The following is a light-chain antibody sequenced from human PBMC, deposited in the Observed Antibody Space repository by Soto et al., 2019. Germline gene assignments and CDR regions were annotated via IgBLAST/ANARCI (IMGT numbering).Light chain of an antibody. J-gene: IGKJ5*01. CDR3: QQSYSIPLT. V-gene: IGKV1-39*01. CDR1: QTIRSY. Sequence: DIQMTQSRSSLPASLGDRVTITCRTSQTIRSYVNWYQPKPGKAPKLLIYAATNMQSGVPLRFRGSGSGTDFTLTISSLQPEDVETYYCQQSYSIPLTFGQGTRLEIK. CDR2: AAT.